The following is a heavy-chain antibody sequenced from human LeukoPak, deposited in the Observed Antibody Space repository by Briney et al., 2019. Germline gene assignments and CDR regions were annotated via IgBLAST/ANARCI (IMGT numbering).Heavy chain of an antibody. J-gene: IGHJ4*02. D-gene: IGHD6-19*01. V-gene: IGHV3-9*01. Sequence: SLRLSCAASGFTFKNYGMHWVRQAPGKGLEWVSGISWNSGSIGYADSVKGRFTISRDNAKNSLYLQMNSLRAEDTALYYCAKDVYRIAVAGDLFDYWGQGTLVTVSS. CDR1: GFTFKNYG. CDR3: AKDVYRIAVAGDLFDY. CDR2: ISWNSGSI.